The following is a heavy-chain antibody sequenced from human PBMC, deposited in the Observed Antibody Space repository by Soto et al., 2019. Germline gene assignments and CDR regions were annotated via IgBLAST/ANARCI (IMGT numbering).Heavy chain of an antibody. D-gene: IGHD6-19*01. V-gene: IGHV1-18*04. CDR2: ISTYNGDT. J-gene: IGHJ5*02. CDR1: GYSYTSYG. CDR3: ARGDSTGSLRGWFDP. Sequence: QVQLVQSVTEVKKPGASVQVSCKASGYSYTSYGINWVRQAPGQGLEWMGWISTYNGDTNYAQKFQGRVTMTTDTSTTTAYMELRRLTADDTAVYFCARGDSTGSLRGWFDPWGQGTVVTVAS.